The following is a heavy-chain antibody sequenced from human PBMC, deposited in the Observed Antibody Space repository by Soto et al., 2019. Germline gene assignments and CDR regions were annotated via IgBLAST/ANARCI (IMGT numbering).Heavy chain of an antibody. Sequence: EVQLLESGGGLVQPGGSLRLSCAASGFTFISYAMNWVLQAPGKGLQWVSAISGGGDATFYADSVKGRFTISRDNSRNTVTLQMNSLGADATAVYYCARKVPGSTTRPDYWYFDLWGRGTLVTVSS. V-gene: IGHV3-23*01. D-gene: IGHD3-10*01. CDR1: GFTFISYA. CDR2: ISGGGDAT. J-gene: IGHJ2*01. CDR3: ARKVPGSTTRPDYWYFDL.